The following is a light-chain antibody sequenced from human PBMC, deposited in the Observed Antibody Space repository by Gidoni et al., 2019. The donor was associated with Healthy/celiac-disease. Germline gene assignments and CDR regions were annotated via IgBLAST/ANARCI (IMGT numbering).Light chain of an antibody. CDR3: QQRSNWPPIT. V-gene: IGKV3-11*01. CDR1: QSVSSY. Sequence: EIVLTQSPATLSLYPWERATLSCRASQSVSSYLDWYQQKPGQAPRLLIYDASNRATGIPARFSGSVSGTDFTLTISSLEPEDFAVYYCQQRSNWPPITFGQGTRLEIK. CDR2: DAS. J-gene: IGKJ5*01.